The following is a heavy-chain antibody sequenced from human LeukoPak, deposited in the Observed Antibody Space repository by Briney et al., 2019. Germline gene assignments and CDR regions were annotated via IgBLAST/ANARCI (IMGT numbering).Heavy chain of an antibody. J-gene: IGHJ6*03. Sequence: SETLSLTCTVSGGSISSYYWSWIRQPAGKGLEWIGRIYTSGSTNYNPSLKSRVTMSEDTSKNQFSLKLSSVTAADTAVYYCARVFRCSSTSCYYMDVWGKGTTVTVSS. CDR3: ARVFRCSSTSCYYMDV. CDR2: IYTSGST. D-gene: IGHD2-2*01. CDR1: GGSISSYY. V-gene: IGHV4-4*07.